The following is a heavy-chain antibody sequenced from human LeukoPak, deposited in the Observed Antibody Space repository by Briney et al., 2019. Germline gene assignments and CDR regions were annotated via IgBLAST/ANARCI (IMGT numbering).Heavy chain of an antibody. D-gene: IGHD2-15*01. V-gene: IGHV3-21*01. Sequence: PGGSLRLSCAASGFTFSSYSMNWVRQAPGKGLEWVSSISSSSSYIYYADSVKGRFTISRDNDKNSLYLQMNSLRAEDTAVYYCARGLCGGSCYYYYYGMDVWGQGTTVTVS. CDR3: ARGLCGGSCYYYYYGMDV. CDR2: ISSSSSYI. CDR1: GFTFSSYS. J-gene: IGHJ6*02.